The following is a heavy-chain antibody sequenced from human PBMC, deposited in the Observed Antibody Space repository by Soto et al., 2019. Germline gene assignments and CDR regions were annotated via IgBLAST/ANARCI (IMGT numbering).Heavy chain of an antibody. D-gene: IGHD3-22*01. CDR3: ARGHSSGPRSAFDI. CDR1: GGTFSSYA. Sequence: SVKVSCKASGGTFSSYAISWVRQAPGQGLEWMGGIIPIFGTANYAQKFQGRVTITADESTSTAYMELSSLRSEDTAVYYCARGHSSGPRSAFDIWGQGTMVTVSS. V-gene: IGHV1-69*13. J-gene: IGHJ3*02. CDR2: IIPIFGTA.